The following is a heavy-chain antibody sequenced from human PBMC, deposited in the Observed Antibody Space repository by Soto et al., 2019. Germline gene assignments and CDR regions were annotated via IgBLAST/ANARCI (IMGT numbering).Heavy chain of an antibody. CDR2: IIPIFGTA. Sequence: QVQLVQSGAEVKKPGSSVKVSCKASGGTFSSYATSWVRQAPGQGLEWMGGIIPIFGTANYAQKFQGRVTITADESTSTAYMELSSLRSEDTAVYYCARGGKITMVRGVIINGWFDPWGQGTLVTVSS. CDR1: GGTFSSYA. D-gene: IGHD3-10*01. J-gene: IGHJ5*02. V-gene: IGHV1-69*01. CDR3: ARGGKITMVRGVIINGWFDP.